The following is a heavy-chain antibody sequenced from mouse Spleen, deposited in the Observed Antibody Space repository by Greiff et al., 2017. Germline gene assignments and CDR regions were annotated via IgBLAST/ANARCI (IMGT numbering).Heavy chain of an antibody. CDR2: IHPNSGST. Sequence: QVQLKQPGAELVKPGASVKLSCKASGYTFTSYCMHWVKQSPGQGLEWIGMIHPNSGSTNYNEKFKSKATLTVDKSSSTSYMQLSSLTSEASAVFYCDYYSNYEGFFDYWGQGTSLTVSS. D-gene: IGHD2-5*01. J-gene: IGHJ2*02. CDR1: GYTFTSYC. CDR3: DYYSNYEGFFDY. V-gene: IGHV1-64*01.